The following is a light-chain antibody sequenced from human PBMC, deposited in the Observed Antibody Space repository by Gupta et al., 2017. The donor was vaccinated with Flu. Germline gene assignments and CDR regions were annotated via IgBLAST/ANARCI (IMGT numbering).Light chain of an antibody. V-gene: IGKV4-1*01. CDR2: WAS. CDR3: QQYESTPIT. Sequence: DIVMTQSPDSLAVSLGERATINCKSSQSVLYSSNNKNYLAWYQQKPGPPPKLLIYWASTRESGVPDRFSGSGSGTDFTLTISSLQAEDVAVYYCQQYESTPITFGGGTRLEIK. CDR1: QSVLYSSNNKNY. J-gene: IGKJ4*01.